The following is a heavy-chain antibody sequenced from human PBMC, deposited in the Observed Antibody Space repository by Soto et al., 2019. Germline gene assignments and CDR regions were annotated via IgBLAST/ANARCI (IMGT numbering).Heavy chain of an antibody. Sequence: QVQLVQSGAEVKKPGASVKVSCKASGYTFSNYAMPWVRQAPGQRLEWMGWINAGNGNTKYSQKFQGRVTITRDTSASTAYMELSSLRSEDTAVYYCARNAVGTYHFDYWGQGTLVTVSS. CDR2: INAGNGNT. V-gene: IGHV1-3*01. J-gene: IGHJ4*02. CDR1: GYTFSNYA. D-gene: IGHD1-1*01. CDR3: ARNAVGTYHFDY.